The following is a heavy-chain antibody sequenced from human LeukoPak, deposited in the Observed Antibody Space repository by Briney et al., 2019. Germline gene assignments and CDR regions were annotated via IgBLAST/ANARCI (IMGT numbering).Heavy chain of an antibody. V-gene: IGHV3-23*01. CDR2: ISGSGSGGNT. Sequence: GGSLRLSCAASGFTFSHYAMNWVRQAPGKGLEWVSTISGSGSGGNTYYADSVKGQFTISRDISKNTLYLQMNSLRAEDTAVYYCAKEAGSSGCYYFDYWGQGTLVTVSS. D-gene: IGHD6-19*01. CDR1: GFTFSHYA. CDR3: AKEAGSSGCYYFDY. J-gene: IGHJ4*02.